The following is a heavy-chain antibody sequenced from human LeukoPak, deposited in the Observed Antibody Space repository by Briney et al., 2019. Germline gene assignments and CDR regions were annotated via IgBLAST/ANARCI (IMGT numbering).Heavy chain of an antibody. V-gene: IGHV3-23*01. CDR1: GFTFSSYA. CDR2: ISGSGGST. Sequence: GGSLRLSCAASGFTFSSYAMSWVRQAPGKGLEWVSAISGSGGSTYYADSVKGRFTISRDNSKNTLYLQMNSLRAEDTAVYYCARFGETTVGTNYYYYYYMDVWGKGTTVTVSS. CDR3: ARFGETTVGTNYYYYYYMDV. J-gene: IGHJ6*03. D-gene: IGHD4-23*01.